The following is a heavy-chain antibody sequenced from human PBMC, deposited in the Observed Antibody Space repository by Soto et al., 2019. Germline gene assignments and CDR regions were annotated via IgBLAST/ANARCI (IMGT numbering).Heavy chain of an antibody. CDR3: ANGIAGRPDQFDY. J-gene: IGHJ4*01. CDR2: MNPNSGNT. D-gene: IGHD6-6*01. V-gene: IGHV1-8*02. CDR1: GHTFTGSP. Sequence: PVQDACSTSGHTFTGSPIDGRRTASGQGLEGRGWMNPNSGNTGYAQKFQGRVTMTRNTSISTAYMELRSLRSEDTAVYYCANGIAGRPDQFDYWG.